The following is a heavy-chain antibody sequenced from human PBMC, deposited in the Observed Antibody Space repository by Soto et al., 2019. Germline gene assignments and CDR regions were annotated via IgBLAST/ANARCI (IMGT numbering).Heavy chain of an antibody. Sequence: QLQLQESGSGLVKPSQTLSLTCAVSGGSISSGGYSWSWIRQPPGKGLEWIGYMYHSGSTYYNPPLKSRVPISIDRSKDQFPLKLSSVTAADTAVYYCAREPDYWGQGILVTVSS. V-gene: IGHV4-30-2*01. CDR2: MYHSGST. CDR3: AREPDY. J-gene: IGHJ4*02. CDR1: GGSISSGGYS.